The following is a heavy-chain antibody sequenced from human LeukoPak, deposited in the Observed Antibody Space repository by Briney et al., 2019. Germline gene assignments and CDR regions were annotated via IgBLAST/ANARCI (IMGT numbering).Heavy chain of an antibody. CDR3: AREGSGYCSSTSCRYRRYYFDY. CDR2: INPNSGGT. D-gene: IGHD2-2*01. Sequence: GASVKVSCKASGYTFTGYYMHWVRQAPGQGLEWMGWINPNSGGTNYAQKFQGRVTMTRDTSISTAYIELSRLRSDDTAVYYCAREGSGYCSSTSCRYRRYYFDYWGQGTLVTVSS. V-gene: IGHV1-2*02. J-gene: IGHJ4*02. CDR1: GYTFTGYY.